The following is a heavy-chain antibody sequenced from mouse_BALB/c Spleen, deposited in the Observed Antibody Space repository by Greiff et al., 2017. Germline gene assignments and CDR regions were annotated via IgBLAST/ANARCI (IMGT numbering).Heavy chain of an antibody. CDR3: AEGVRFGY. D-gene: IGHD2-14*01. CDR1: GFNIKDTY. CDR2: IDPANGNT. J-gene: IGHJ3*01. Sequence: EVQLQQSGAELVKPGASVKLSCTASGFNIKDTYMHWVKQRPEQGLEWIGRIDPANGNTKYDPKFQGKATITADTSSNTAYLQLSSLTSEDTAVYYCAEGVRFGYWGQGTLGTVAA. V-gene: IGHV14-3*02.